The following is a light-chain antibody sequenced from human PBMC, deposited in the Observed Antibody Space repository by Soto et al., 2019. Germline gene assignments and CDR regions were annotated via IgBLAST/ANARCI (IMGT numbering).Light chain of an antibody. J-gene: IGKJ1*01. CDR2: AAS. Sequence: DLQMTQSPSSLSASVGDRVTITCRASQSISRHLNWYQQQPGKAPKLLIFAASSLQSGVPSRFSGSGSGTDFTLTISSLQPEDFATYYCQQSYSTPWTFGQGTKVEIK. CDR3: QQSYSTPWT. V-gene: IGKV1-39*01. CDR1: QSISRH.